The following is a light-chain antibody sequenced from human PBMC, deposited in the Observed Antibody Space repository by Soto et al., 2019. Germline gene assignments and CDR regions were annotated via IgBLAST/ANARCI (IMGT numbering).Light chain of an antibody. CDR2: GAS. V-gene: IGKV3-15*01. CDR3: QQYNNGPPWT. J-gene: IGKJ1*01. CDR1: QSVSSN. Sequence: EIVMTQSPATLSVSPGERATLSCRASQSVSSNLAWYQQKHGQAPRLLIYGASTRATGIPARFSGSGSGTEFTLTISSLQSEDFAVYYCQQYNNGPPWTFGQGTKVEIK.